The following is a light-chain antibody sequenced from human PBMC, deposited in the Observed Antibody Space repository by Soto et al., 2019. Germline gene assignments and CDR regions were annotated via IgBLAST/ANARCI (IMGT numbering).Light chain of an antibody. J-gene: IGKJ5*01. CDR2: AAS. CDR3: QQSFRAPLA. V-gene: IGKV1-39*01. CDR1: QNISTY. Sequence: DIQMTQSPSSLSASVGDRVTITCRTGQNISTYLNWFQQKPGKAPELLICAASILQSGVPSRFSGTGSGTDFSLTISSLQPEDVAAYYCQQSFRAPLAFGQGTRLEIK.